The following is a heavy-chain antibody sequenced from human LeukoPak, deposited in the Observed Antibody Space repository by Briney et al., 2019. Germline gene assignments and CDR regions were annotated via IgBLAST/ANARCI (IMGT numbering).Heavy chain of an antibody. CDR1: GGSTSSYY. V-gene: IGHV4-59*08. Sequence: SETLSLTCTVSGGSTSSYYWSWIRQPPGKGLEWIGYLFHSGSTNYNPSLKSRVTMSLDTSKNQFSLKLYSVTAADTAVYYCARHLRIPMSYGSGWYHYFDYWGQGTLVTVSS. J-gene: IGHJ4*02. D-gene: IGHD6-19*01. CDR2: LFHSGST. CDR3: ARHLRIPMSYGSGWYHYFDY.